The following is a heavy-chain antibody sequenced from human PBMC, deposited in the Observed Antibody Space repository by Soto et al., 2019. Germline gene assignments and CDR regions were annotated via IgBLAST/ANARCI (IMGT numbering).Heavy chain of an antibody. J-gene: IGHJ4*02. Sequence: GASVKVSCKASGYRFTSYDINWLRQSTGQGLEWMGWMNPNSGNRGFAQKFQGRVTMTSNTSISTVYMELSSLRSDDTAVYYCARGLNYYDSSGFDYWGQGSLVTVSS. CDR3: ARGLNYYDSSGFDY. CDR2: MNPNSGNR. D-gene: IGHD3-22*01. V-gene: IGHV1-8*01. CDR1: GYRFTSYD.